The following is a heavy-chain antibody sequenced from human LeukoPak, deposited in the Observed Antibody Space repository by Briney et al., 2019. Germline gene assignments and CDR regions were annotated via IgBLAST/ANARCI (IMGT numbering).Heavy chain of an antibody. D-gene: IGHD3-22*01. CDR2: FDPEDGET. CDR3: ATAPRNYYDSSGYYDY. V-gene: IGHV1-24*01. J-gene: IGHJ4*02. Sequence: ASVKVSCKVSGYTLTELSMHWVRQAPGKGLEWMGGFDPEDGETIYAQKFQGRVTMTEDTSTDTAYMELSSLRSEDTAAYYCATAPRNYYDSSGYYDYWGQGTLVTVSS. CDR1: GYTLTELS.